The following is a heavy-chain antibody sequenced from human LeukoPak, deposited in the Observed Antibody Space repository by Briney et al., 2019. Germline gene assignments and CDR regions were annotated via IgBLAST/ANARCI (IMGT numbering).Heavy chain of an antibody. V-gene: IGHV3-30*18. D-gene: IGHD5-18*01. Sequence: PGGSLRLSCAASGFTFSSYGMHWVRQAPGKGLEWVAVISYDGSNKYYADSVKGRFTISRDNSKNTLYLQMNSLRAEDTAVYYCAKGSLRYGFDYWGQGTLVTVSS. CDR2: ISYDGSNK. J-gene: IGHJ4*02. CDR3: AKGSLRYGFDY. CDR1: GFTFSSYG.